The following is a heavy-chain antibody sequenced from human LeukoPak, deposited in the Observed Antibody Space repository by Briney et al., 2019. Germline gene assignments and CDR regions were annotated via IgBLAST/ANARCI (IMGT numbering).Heavy chain of an antibody. D-gene: IGHD3-10*01. Sequence: PSETLSLTCAVYGGSFSGYYWSWIRQPPGKGLEWIGEINHSGSTNYNPSLKSRATISVDTSKNQFSLKLSSVTAADTAVYYCARGRVSGSGSYLYWGQGTLVTVSS. CDR2: INHSGST. CDR3: ARGRVSGSGSYLY. V-gene: IGHV4-34*01. J-gene: IGHJ4*02. CDR1: GGSFSGYY.